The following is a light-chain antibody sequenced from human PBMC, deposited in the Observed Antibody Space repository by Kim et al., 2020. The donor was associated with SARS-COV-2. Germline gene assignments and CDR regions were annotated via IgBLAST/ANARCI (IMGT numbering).Light chain of an antibody. CDR1: QSISSY. CDR2: AAS. CDR3: QQSYSTPPYT. J-gene: IGKJ2*01. V-gene: IGKV1-39*01. Sequence: ASVGDRVTITCRASQSISSYLNWYQQKPGKAPKLLIYAASSLRSGVPSRFSGSGSGTDFTLTISSLQPEDFATYYCQQSYSTPPYTFGQGTKLEIK.